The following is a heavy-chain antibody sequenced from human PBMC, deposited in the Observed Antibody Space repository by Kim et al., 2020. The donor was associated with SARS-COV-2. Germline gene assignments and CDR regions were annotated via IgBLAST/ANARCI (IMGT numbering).Heavy chain of an antibody. V-gene: IGHV3-21*01. CDR3: ARELRRSENFDY. CDR1: GFTFSSYS. J-gene: IGHJ4*02. CDR2: ISSSSSYI. Sequence: GGSLRLSCAASGFTFSSYSMNWVRQAPGKGLEWVSSISSSSSYIYYADSVKGRFTISRDNAKNSLYLQMNSLRAEDTAVYYCARELRRSENFDYWGQGTLVTVSS.